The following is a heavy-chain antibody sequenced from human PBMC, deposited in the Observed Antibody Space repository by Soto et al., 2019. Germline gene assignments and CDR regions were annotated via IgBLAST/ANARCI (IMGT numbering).Heavy chain of an antibody. CDR2: IDPSDSYT. CDR1: GYSFTSYW. J-gene: IGHJ6*02. CDR3: ARHPYYYDSSGYYPPDYYYYGMDV. Sequence: GESLKLSCKGSGYSFTSYWISWVRQLPGKGLEWMGRIDPSDSYTNYSPSFQGHVTISADKSISTAYLQWSSLKASDTAMYYCARHPYYYDSSGYYPPDYYYYGMDVWGQGTTVTVSS. V-gene: IGHV5-10-1*01. D-gene: IGHD3-22*01.